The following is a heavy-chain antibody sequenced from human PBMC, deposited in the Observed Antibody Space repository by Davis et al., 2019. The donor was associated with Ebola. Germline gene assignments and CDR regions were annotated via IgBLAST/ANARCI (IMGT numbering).Heavy chain of an antibody. CDR1: GGSISSSSYH. Sequence: PGGSLRLSCTVSGGSISSSSYHWGWIRQPPGKGLEWIGSINYSGSTYYNPSLKSRVTISLVTSKNQFSLRLSSVTAADTAVYYCARGTDYPRAFYYYMDVWGKGTTVTVSS. J-gene: IGHJ6*03. CDR3: ARGTDYPRAFYYYMDV. D-gene: IGHD4-11*01. V-gene: IGHV4-39*07. CDR2: INYSGST.